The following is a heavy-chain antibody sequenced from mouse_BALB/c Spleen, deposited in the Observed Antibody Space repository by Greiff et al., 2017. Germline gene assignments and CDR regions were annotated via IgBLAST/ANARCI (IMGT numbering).Heavy chain of an antibody. CDR1: GYTFTSYV. CDR3: ARKGGFLFFAY. Sequence: EVQRVESGPELVKPGASVKMSCKASGYTFTSYVMHWVKQKPGQGLEWIGYINPYNDGTKYNEKFKGKATLTSDKSSSTAYMELSSLTSEDSAVYYCARKGGFLFFAYWGQGTLVTVA. J-gene: IGHJ3*01. CDR2: INPYNDGT. V-gene: IGHV1-14*01.